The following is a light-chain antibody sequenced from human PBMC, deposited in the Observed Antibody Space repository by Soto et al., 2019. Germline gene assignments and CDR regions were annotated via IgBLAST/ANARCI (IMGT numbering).Light chain of an antibody. CDR2: GAS. Sequence: EIVLTQSPGTLSLSPGERATLSCRASQSVSSRYLAWYQQKPGQAPSLLIYGASSRATGIPDRFRGGGSGTDFTLTISRLEPEDFAVYYCQQYGSSPPYTFGQGTKLEIK. V-gene: IGKV3-20*01. CDR3: QQYGSSPPYT. CDR1: QSVSSRY. J-gene: IGKJ2*01.